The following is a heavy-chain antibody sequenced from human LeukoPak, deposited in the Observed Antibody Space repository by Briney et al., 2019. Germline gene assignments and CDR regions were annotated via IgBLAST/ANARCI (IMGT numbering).Heavy chain of an antibody. J-gene: IGHJ4*02. CDR2: ISGSGGST. CDR1: GFTFSSYA. Sequence: PGGSLRLSCAASGFTFSSYAMSWVRQAPGKGLEWVSAISGSGGSTYYADSVKGRFTISRDNAKNSLYLQMNSLRAEDTAVYYCARTIAVAANNYFDYWGQGTLVTVSS. CDR3: ARTIAVAANNYFDY. V-gene: IGHV3-23*01. D-gene: IGHD6-19*01.